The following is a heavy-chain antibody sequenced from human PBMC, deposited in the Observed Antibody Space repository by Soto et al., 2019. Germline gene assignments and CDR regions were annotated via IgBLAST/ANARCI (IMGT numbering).Heavy chain of an antibody. CDR2: GYYSGPT. CDR3: ARMGGVVVYQNGGSWLDP. Sequence: PTETLSLTCNFSGASVNSYYWSWIRQFPGKGLEWIGYGYYSGPTKYNPSLKSRGTRSLDTAKKQVSLTLTSVTAADTAVYYCARMGGVVVYQNGGSWLDPWGQGTLVTVSS. CDR1: GASVNSYY. J-gene: IGHJ5*02. D-gene: IGHD3-3*01. V-gene: IGHV4-59*02.